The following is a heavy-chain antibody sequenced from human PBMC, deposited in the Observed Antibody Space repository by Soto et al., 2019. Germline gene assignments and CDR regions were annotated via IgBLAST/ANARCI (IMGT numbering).Heavy chain of an antibody. D-gene: IGHD2-8*02. J-gene: IGHJ4*02. V-gene: IGHV1-18*01. CDR1: GYTFTCYG. CDR2: NSAHNGNT. CDR3: ARGRYWDY. Sequence: QVHLVQSGAEVKKPGASVKVSCKASGYTFTCYGITWVRQAPGQGLEWMGWNSAHNGNTDYAQKLQGRVIVTRDTSTSTAYMELRSLISDDTAVYYCARGRYWDYWGQGALVTVSS.